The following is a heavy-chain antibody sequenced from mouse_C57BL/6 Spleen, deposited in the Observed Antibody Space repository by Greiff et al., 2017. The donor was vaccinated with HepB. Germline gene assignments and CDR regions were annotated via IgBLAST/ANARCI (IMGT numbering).Heavy chain of an antibody. V-gene: IGHV1-80*01. CDR2: IYPGDGDT. CDR1: GYAFSSYW. D-gene: IGHD4-1*01. J-gene: IGHJ3*01. CDR3: AREELGRFAY. Sequence: VMLVESGAELVKPGASVKISCKASGYAFSSYWMNWVKQRPGKGLEWIGQIYPGDGDTNYNGKFKGKATLTADKSSSTAYMQLSSLTSEDSAVYFCAREELGRFAYWGQGTLVTVSA.